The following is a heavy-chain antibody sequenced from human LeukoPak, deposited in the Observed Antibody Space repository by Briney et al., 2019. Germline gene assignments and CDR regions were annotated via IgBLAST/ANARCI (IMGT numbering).Heavy chain of an antibody. CDR1: GYMFTSYA. V-gene: IGHV1-18*01. D-gene: IGHD3-22*01. J-gene: IGHJ4*02. Sequence: ASVKVSCKTSGYMFTSYAISWVRQAPGQGLEWMGWISAFTGNTNYAQKVQGRVTMTTDTSTTTAYMELRSLRSDDTAVYYCARHPYYDSRGHYAYWGQGSLVTVSS. CDR3: ARHPYYDSRGHYAY. CDR2: ISAFTGNT.